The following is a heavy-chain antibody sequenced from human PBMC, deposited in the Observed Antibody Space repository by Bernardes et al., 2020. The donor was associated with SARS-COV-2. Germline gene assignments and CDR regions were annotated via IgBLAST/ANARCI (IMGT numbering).Heavy chain of an antibody. CDR1: GGSISSSSYY. CDR2: IYYSGST. V-gene: IGHV4-39*01. J-gene: IGHJ4*02. D-gene: IGHD6-19*01. CDR3: ARCRFQWLRGNNKYYFDY. Sequence: SETLSLTCTVSGGSISSSSYYWGWIRQPPGKGLEWIGSIYYSGSTYYNPSLKSRVTISVDTSKNQFSLKLSSVTAADTAVYYCARCRFQWLRGNNKYYFDYWGQGTLVTVSS.